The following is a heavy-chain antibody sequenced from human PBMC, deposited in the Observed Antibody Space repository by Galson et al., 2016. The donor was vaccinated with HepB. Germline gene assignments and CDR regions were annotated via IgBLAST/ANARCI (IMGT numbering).Heavy chain of an antibody. V-gene: IGHV4-4*02. D-gene: IGHD2-21*02. CDR2: IYHSGST. CDR1: GGSISSSSW. J-gene: IGHJ4*02. CDR3: ACATYCGGDCYSLDY. Sequence: SETLSLTCGVSGGSISSSSWWTWVRQPPGKGLEWTGEIYHSGSTHYNPSLKSRVTISVDKSKNQFSLNLSSVTAADTAVYFCACATYCGGDCYSLDYWGLGTLVAVSS.